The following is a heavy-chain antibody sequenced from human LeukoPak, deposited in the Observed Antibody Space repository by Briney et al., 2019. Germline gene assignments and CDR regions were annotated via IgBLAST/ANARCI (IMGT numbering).Heavy chain of an antibody. CDR1: GFTFSSYA. V-gene: IGHV3-23*01. CDR2: ISGSGGST. Sequence: GGSLRLSCAASGFTFSSYAMSWVRQAPGKGLEWVSAISGSGGSTYYADSVKGRFTISRDNSKNTLYLEMNSLRAEDTAVYYCAKDPTPYYYDSSGYYYYYYGMDVWGQGTTVTVSS. D-gene: IGHD3-22*01. J-gene: IGHJ6*02. CDR3: AKDPTPYYYDSSGYYYYYYGMDV.